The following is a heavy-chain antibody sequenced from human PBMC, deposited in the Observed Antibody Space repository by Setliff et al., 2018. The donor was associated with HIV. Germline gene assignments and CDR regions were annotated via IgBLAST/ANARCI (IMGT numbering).Heavy chain of an antibody. J-gene: IGHJ4*02. CDR2: FFYNGLT. Sequence: SETLSLTCSVSGGSIRSSYSYWGWVRQPPGGGLEWIGSFFYNGLTTYTPSLKSRVTVSADTSKNKYSLKLTSVTAADTSTYFCAAMSGGGLIEPRSYFDSCGRGILVTVS. CDR1: GGSIRSSYSY. D-gene: IGHD3-16*02. V-gene: IGHV4-39*01. CDR3: AAMSGGGLIEPRSYFDS.